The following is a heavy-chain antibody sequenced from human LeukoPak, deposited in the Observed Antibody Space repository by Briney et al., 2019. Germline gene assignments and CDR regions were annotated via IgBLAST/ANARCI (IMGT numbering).Heavy chain of an antibody. CDR3: ARVRCSGGSCFYNFDY. D-gene: IGHD2-15*01. Sequence: PGGSLRLSCAASGFTFSNYGMHWVRQAPGKGPEWVAVIWSDGSNKHYADSARGRFTISRDNSKNTLYLQMNSLRADDTAVYYCARVRCSGGSCFYNFDYWGQGSLVTVSS. V-gene: IGHV3-33*01. CDR1: GFTFSNYG. J-gene: IGHJ4*02. CDR2: IWSDGSNK.